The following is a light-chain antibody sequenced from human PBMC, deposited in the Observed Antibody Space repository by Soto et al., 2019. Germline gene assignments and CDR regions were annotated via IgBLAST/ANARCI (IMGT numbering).Light chain of an antibody. CDR3: QQYNSAWT. J-gene: IGKJ1*01. V-gene: IGKV1-39*01. CDR1: QSISSY. CDR2: AAS. Sequence: DIQMTQSPSSLSASVGDRVTITCRASQSISSYLNWYQQKPGKAPNLLIYAASSLQSGVPSRFSGSGSGTDFTLTISSLQPDDFATYYCQQYNSAWTFGQGTKVDIK.